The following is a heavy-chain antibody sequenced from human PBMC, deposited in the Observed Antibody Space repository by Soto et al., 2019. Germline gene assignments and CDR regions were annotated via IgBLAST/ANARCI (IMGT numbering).Heavy chain of an antibody. J-gene: IGHJ6*02. CDR3: ARLGPSVAEV. CDR2: IDPSDSYT. D-gene: IGHD2-15*01. V-gene: IGHV5-10-1*01. CDR1: GYXFTSYL. Sequence: EXLKISCKSSGYXFTSYLISWVRQMPGKGLELMGRIDPSDSYTNYGPSFQCQVTISADKSISTAYLKWRSLKASDTAMYYCARLGPSVAEVWGQGTTVTVSS.